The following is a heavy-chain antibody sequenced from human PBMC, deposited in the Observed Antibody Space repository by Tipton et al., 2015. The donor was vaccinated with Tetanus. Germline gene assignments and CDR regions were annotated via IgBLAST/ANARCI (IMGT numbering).Heavy chain of an antibody. D-gene: IGHD3-3*01. CDR1: GFTFSNSW. Sequence: SLRLSCAASGFTFSNSWMTWVRQAPGKWLEWVANMNQDGSEIYYVDSVKGRFTISRDNAKNSLYLQMNGLRDDDTAVYFCARDFRPIFGVAHPFDSWGQGTLVTVSS. CDR2: MNQDGSEI. V-gene: IGHV3-7*01. J-gene: IGHJ5*01. CDR3: ARDFRPIFGVAHPFDS.